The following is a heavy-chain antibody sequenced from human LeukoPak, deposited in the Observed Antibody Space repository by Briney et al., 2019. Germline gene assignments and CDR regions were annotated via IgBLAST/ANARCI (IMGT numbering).Heavy chain of an antibody. J-gene: IGHJ4*02. V-gene: IGHV3-23*01. CDR1: GFTFSSYA. CDR3: AKEWGIAAAGINFDY. Sequence: GGSLRLSCAASGFTFSSYAMSWVRQAPGKGLEWVSAISGSSGSTYYADSVKGRFAISRDNSKNTLYLQMNSLRAEDTAVYYCAKEWGIAAAGINFDYWGQGTLVTVSS. D-gene: IGHD6-13*01. CDR2: ISGSSGST.